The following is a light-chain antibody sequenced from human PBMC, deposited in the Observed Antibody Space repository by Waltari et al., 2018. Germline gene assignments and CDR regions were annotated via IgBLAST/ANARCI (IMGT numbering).Light chain of an antibody. CDR3: QQCNNYPYT. J-gene: IGKJ2*01. V-gene: IGKV1-5*03. CDR1: QSIGSW. CDR2: KAY. Sequence: DIQMTQSPPTLSASVGDRVTITRRASQSIGSWLAWYQQKPGKPPNLLIYKAYDLETGVPSRFSGSGSGTEFTLTISSLQPEDFATYYCQQCNNYPYTFGQGTNLEI.